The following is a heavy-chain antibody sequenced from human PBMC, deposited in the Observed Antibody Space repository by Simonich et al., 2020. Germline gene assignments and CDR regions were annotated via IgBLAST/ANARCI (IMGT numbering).Heavy chain of an antibody. CDR3: ARDRAARYYYYYYMDV. Sequence: QVQLVQSGAEVKKPGASVKVSCKASGYTFTGYYMHGVRQAPGQGLEGMGWINPNSGGTNYDKKGQGRVTMTRDTSISKAYMELSRLRSDDTAVYYCARDRAARYYYYYYMDVWGKGTTVTVSS. V-gene: IGHV1-2*02. CDR1: GYTFTGYY. J-gene: IGHJ6*03. CDR2: INPNSGGT. D-gene: IGHD6-6*01.